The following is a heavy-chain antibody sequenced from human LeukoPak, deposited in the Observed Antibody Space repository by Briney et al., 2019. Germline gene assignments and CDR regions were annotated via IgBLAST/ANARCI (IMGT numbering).Heavy chain of an antibody. CDR1: GFNFKGFW. J-gene: IGHJ3*02. V-gene: IGHV3-74*01. Sequence: GGSLRLSCVGSGFNFKGFWMHWVRQVPGKGLVWVSRINTEGTNAVYEDSVKGRFTISRDNAKNTLYLQMNSLRAEDTAVYYCAREYQLLNPDAFDIWGQGTMVTVSS. CDR3: AREYQLLNPDAFDI. D-gene: IGHD2-2*01. CDR2: INTEGTNA.